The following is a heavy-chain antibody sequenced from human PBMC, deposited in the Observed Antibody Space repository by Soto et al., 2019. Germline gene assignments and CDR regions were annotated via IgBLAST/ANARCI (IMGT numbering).Heavy chain of an antibody. CDR2: ISGSGGST. CDR3: AKDRIYYYYMDV. CDR1: GFTFSSYA. Sequence: GGSLRLSCAASGFTFSSYAMSWVRQAPGKGLEWVSAISGSGGSTYYADSVKGRFTISGDNSKNTLYLQMNSLRAEDTAVYYCAKDRIYYYYMDVWGKGTTVTVSS. V-gene: IGHV3-23*01. J-gene: IGHJ6*03.